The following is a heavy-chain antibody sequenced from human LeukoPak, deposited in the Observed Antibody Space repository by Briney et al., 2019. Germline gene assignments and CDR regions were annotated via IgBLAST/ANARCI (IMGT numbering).Heavy chain of an antibody. CDR1: GYTFTSYA. J-gene: IGHJ6*02. CDR2: MNPNSGNT. Sequence: ASVKVSCKASGYTFTSYAMHWVRQATGQGLEWMGWMNPNSGNTGYAQKFQGRVTMTRNTSISTAYMELSSLRSEDTAVYYCARERPPYGMDVWGQGTTVTVSS. V-gene: IGHV1-8*01. CDR3: ARERPPYGMDV.